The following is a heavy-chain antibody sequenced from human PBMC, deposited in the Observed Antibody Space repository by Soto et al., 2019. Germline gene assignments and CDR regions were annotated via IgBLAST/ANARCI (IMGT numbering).Heavy chain of an antibody. V-gene: IGHV4-4*07. CDR1: GGSISTYY. D-gene: IGHD3-10*01. CDR3: ARGPGGFGELSLDY. J-gene: IGHJ4*02. Sequence: SETLSLTCSVSGGSISTYYWSWVRQPAGKGLEWIGRIYSGGSTNFNPSLRSRVTVSVDMSKNQFSLKLTSVTAADTAVYYCARGPGGFGELSLDYWGQGTLVTVSS. CDR2: IYSGGST.